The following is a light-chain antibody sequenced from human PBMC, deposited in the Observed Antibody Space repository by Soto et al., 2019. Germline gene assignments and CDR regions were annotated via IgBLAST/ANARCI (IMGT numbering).Light chain of an antibody. CDR3: SSYTIIGASHLYV. J-gene: IGLJ1*01. Sequence: QSALTQPASVSGSPGQSITISCTGTSSDVGGYNFVSWYQQHPGKAPNLLVYEVSNRPSGVSNRFSGSKSGNTASLTISGLQAEDESVYYCSSYTIIGASHLYVFGTGTKLTVL. CDR1: SSDVGGYNF. V-gene: IGLV2-14*01. CDR2: EVS.